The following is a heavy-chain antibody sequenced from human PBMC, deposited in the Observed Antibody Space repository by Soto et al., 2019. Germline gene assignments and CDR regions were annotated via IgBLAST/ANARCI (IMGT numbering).Heavy chain of an antibody. Sequence: QVQLQESGPGLVKPSGTLSLTCAVSSGSISSSNWWSWVRQPPGKGLEGIGEIYHSGSNNYSPSLKSRVTRSVDKSQRQFALKQSSASAADTAVHYSAERRYSSSPSGYYYYYMYVWGKGTTVTV. V-gene: IGHV4-4*02. J-gene: IGHJ6*03. D-gene: IGHD6-6*01. CDR2: IYHSGSN. CDR3: AERRYSSSPSGYYYYYMYV. CDR1: SGSISSSNW.